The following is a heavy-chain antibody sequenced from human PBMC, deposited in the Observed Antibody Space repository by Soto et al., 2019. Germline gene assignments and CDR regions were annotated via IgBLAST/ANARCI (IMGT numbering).Heavy chain of an antibody. J-gene: IGHJ6*03. D-gene: IGHD3-16*01. CDR3: AREGGPYYYMDV. Sequence: QVQLQESGPGLVKPSGTLFLTCAVSGDSISSYNWWSWVRQSPEKGLEWIGEIYHGGSTNYNPSLNSRVTMSVDKSKNQFSVKLSSVTAADTAVYYCAREGGPYYYMDVWGKGTTVTVSS. CDR2: IYHGGST. V-gene: IGHV4-4*02. CDR1: GDSISSYNW.